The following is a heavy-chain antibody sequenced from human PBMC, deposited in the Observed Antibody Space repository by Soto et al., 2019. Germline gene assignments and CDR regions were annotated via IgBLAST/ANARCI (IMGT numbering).Heavy chain of an antibody. J-gene: IGHJ3*02. CDR2: IYPGDSDT. V-gene: IGHV5-51*01. D-gene: IGHD3-22*01. CDR1: GYSFTSYW. Sequence: GESLKISCKGSGYSFTSYWIGWVRQMPGKGLEWMGIIYPGDSDTRYSPSFQGQVTISADKSISTAYLQWSSLKASDTAMYYCARRGTPYYYDSSGYSTGAFDIWGQGTMVTVSS. CDR3: ARRGTPYYYDSSGYSTGAFDI.